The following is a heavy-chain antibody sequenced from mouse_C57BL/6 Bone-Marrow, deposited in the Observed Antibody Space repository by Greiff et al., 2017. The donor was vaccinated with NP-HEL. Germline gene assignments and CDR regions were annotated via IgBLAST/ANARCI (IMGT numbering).Heavy chain of an antibody. CDR2: IYPRSGNT. CDR3: ARRVYYGNYVGY. D-gene: IGHD2-1*01. CDR1: GYTFTSYG. V-gene: IGHV1-81*01. J-gene: IGHJ2*01. Sequence: QVQLQQSGADLARPGASVKLSCKASGYTFTSYGISWVKQRTGQGLEWIGEIYPRSGNTYYNEKFKGKATLTADKSSSTAYMELRSLTSEDSAVYFCARRVYYGNYVGYWGQGTTLTVSS.